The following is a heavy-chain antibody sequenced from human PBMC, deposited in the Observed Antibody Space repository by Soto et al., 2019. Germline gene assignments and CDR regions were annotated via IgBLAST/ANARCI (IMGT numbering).Heavy chain of an antibody. CDR2: IIPIFGTA. CDR3: ARDRGNTGTKYFDY. CDR1: GGTFSSYA. J-gene: IGHJ4*02. Sequence: SVKVSCKASGGTFSSYAISWVRQAPGQGLEWMGGIIPIFGTANYAQKFQGRVTITADESTSTAYVELSSLRSEDTAVYYCARDRGNTGTKYFDYWGQGTLVTVSS. D-gene: IGHD1-1*01. V-gene: IGHV1-69*13.